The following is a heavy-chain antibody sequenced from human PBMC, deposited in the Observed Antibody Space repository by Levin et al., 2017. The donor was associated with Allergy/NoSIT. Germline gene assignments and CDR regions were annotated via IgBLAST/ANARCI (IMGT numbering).Heavy chain of an antibody. CDR3: ARIQSILTGDYYGMDV. CDR1: GGTFSNYA. D-gene: IGHD3-9*01. Sequence: KISCKASGGTFSNYAISWVRQAPGQGLEWMGGIIPLFGTANYAQKFQGRVTITADESTRSAYMELSSLRSEDTAVYYCARIQSILTGDYYGMDVWGQGTTVTVSS. CDR2: IIPLFGTA. J-gene: IGHJ6*02. V-gene: IGHV1-69*01.